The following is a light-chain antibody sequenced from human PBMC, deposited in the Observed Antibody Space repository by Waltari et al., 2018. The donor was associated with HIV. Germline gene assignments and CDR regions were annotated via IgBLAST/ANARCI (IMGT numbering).Light chain of an antibody. CDR1: SSNIGAGYP. J-gene: IGLJ1*01. CDR2: GNS. CDR3: QSHDSSLSGYV. V-gene: IGLV1-40*01. Sequence: QSVLTQPPSVSGAPGQRVTISCTGSSSNIGAGYPLHWYQQLPGTAPKLLIYGNSNRPSGVPDRFSGSKSGTSASLAITGLQAEDEADYHCQSHDSSLSGYVFGTGTKVTVL.